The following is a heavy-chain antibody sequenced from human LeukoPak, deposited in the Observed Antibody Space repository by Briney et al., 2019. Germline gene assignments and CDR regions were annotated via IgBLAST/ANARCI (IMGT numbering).Heavy chain of an antibody. Sequence: GGSLRLSCAASGFTFSSYWMSWVRQAPGKGLEWVANIKQDGSEKYYVDSVKGRFTISRDNAENSLYLQMNSLRPEDTAVYYCASPVVTATAYYYWGQGTLVTVSS. J-gene: IGHJ4*02. D-gene: IGHD2-21*02. CDR3: ASPVVTATAYYY. CDR1: GFTFSSYW. CDR2: IKQDGSEK. V-gene: IGHV3-7*03.